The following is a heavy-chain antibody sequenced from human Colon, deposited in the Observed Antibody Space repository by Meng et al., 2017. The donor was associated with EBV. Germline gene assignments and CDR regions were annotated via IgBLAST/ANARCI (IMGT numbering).Heavy chain of an antibody. D-gene: IGHD3-10*01. CDR1: GGSFRDYY. CDR2: IDHRGNT. Sequence: QVQLKQWGEGLLKPSETLSRSCAVYGGSFRDYYWTWIRHPPGKGLEWIGEIDHRGNTKYNPSLKSRVTISLDTSKKQFSLKVSSVTAADSAVYYCARRGPSGNFSPWSQGALVTASS. V-gene: IGHV4-34*01. J-gene: IGHJ5*02. CDR3: ARRGPSGNFSP.